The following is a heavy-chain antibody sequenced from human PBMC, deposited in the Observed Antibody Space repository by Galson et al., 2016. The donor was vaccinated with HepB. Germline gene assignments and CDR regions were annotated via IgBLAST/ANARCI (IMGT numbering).Heavy chain of an antibody. V-gene: IGHV3-33*01. J-gene: IGHJ6*02. CDR1: GFTFSNYA. CDR3: ARPIRPYYYYFVMDV. CDR2: IWYDGSNK. Sequence: SLRLSCAASGFTFSNYAMHWVRQAPGMGLEWVALIWYDGSNKYYADSVKGRFTISRDNSKYTLYLQMNSLRAEDTAVYFCARPIRPYYYYFVMDVWGQGTTVTDSS.